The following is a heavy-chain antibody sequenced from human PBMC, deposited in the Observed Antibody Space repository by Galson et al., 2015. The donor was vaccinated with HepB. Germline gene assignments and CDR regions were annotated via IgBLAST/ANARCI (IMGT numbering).Heavy chain of an antibody. Sequence: SLRLSCAASGFTFSSYSMNWVRQAPGKGLEWVSYISSSSSTIYYADSVKGRFTISRDNAKNSLYLQMNSLRAEDTAVYYCARARVDCRGGSCYTGLIDCWGQGTLVTVSS. CDR1: GFTFSSYS. CDR3: ARARVDCRGGSCYTGLIDC. V-gene: IGHV3-48*01. CDR2: ISSSSSTI. J-gene: IGHJ4*02. D-gene: IGHD2-15*01.